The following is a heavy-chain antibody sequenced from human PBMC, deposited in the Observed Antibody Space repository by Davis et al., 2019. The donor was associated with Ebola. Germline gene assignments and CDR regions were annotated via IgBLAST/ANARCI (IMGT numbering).Heavy chain of an antibody. Sequence: PGGSLRLSCAASGFTFSDHYMSWIRQAPGKGLEWVSSISSSSSYIYYADSEKGRFTVSRDNAKNSLYLQMNSLRAEDTAVYYCVRDPALVVTGGGWFFGLWGRGTLVTVSS. D-gene: IGHD2-21*02. CDR2: ISSSSSYI. CDR3: VRDPALVVTGGGWFFGL. CDR1: GFTFSDHY. V-gene: IGHV3-11*06. J-gene: IGHJ2*01.